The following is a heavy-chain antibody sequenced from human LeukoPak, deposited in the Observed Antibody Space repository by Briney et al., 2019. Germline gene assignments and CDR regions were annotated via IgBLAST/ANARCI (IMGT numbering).Heavy chain of an antibody. CDR1: GYTFTSYG. J-gene: IGHJ5*02. Sequence: SVKVSCKASGYTFTSYGISWVRQAPGQGLEWMGGIIPIFGTANYAQKFQGRVTITTDESTCTAYMELSSLRSEDTAVYYCARGGVAVAGIYDSPGWFDPWGQGTLVTVSS. CDR2: IIPIFGTA. CDR3: ARGGVAVAGIYDSPGWFDP. D-gene: IGHD6-19*01. V-gene: IGHV1-69*05.